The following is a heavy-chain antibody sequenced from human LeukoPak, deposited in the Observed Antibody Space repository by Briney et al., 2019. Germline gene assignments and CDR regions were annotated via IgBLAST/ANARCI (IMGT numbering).Heavy chain of an antibody. D-gene: IGHD1-26*01. Sequence: PKASVKVSCKASGGTFSSYAISWVRQAPGQGLEWMGRIIPILGIANYAQKFQGRVTITADKSTSTAYMELSSLRSEDTAVYYCARDGAPVELAPSYWGQGTLVTVSS. V-gene: IGHV1-69*04. CDR1: GGTFSSYA. CDR3: ARDGAPVELAPSY. CDR2: IIPILGIA. J-gene: IGHJ4*02.